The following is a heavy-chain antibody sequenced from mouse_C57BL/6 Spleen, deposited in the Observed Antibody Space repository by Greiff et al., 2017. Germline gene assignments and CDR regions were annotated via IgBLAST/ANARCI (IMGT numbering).Heavy chain of an antibody. D-gene: IGHD3-2*02. V-gene: IGHV1-58*01. CDR2: IYIGNGYT. Sequence: VQLKESGAELVRPGSSVKMSCKTSGYTFTSYGINWVKQRPGQGLEWIGYIYIGNGYTEYNEKFKGKATLTSDTSSSTAYMQLSSLTSEDSAIYFCARPSSGYLAWFAYWGQGTLVTVSA. CDR1: GYTFTSYG. J-gene: IGHJ3*01. CDR3: ARPSSGYLAWFAY.